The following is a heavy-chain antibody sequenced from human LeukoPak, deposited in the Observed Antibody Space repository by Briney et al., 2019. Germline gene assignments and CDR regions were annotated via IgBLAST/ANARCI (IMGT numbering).Heavy chain of an antibody. CDR2: INHSGST. Sequence: PSETLSLTCAVHGGSFSGYYWSWIRQPPGKGLEWIGEINHSGSTNYNPSLKSRVTISVDTSKNQFSLKLSSVTAADTAVYYCARGRQYQLTRRWFDPWGQGTLVTVSS. V-gene: IGHV4-34*01. D-gene: IGHD2-2*01. CDR1: GGSFSGYY. J-gene: IGHJ5*02. CDR3: ARGRQYQLTRRWFDP.